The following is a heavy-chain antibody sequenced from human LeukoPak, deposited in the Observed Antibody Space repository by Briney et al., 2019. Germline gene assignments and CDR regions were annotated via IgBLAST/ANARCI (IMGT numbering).Heavy chain of an antibody. D-gene: IGHD6-6*01. CDR1: GGSISSSSYY. Sequence: SETLSLTCTVSGGSISSSSYYWGWIRQPPGKGLEWIGEINHSGSTNYNPSLKSRVTISVDTSKNQFSLKLSSVTAADTSVYYCARGKTDLRYSISSQGSDFHYWGQGTLVTVSS. J-gene: IGHJ4*02. V-gene: IGHV4-39*07. CDR3: ARGKTDLRYSISSQGSDFHY. CDR2: INHSGST.